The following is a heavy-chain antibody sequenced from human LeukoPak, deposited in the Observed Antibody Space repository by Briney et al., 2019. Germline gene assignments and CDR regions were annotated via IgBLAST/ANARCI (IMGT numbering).Heavy chain of an antibody. Sequence: GGSLRLSCAASGFIFSGYAMTWVRQAPGKGLEWVSGLSAGGGTTYYADSVKGRFTISRDNSKNTLYLQMNSLRAEDTAVYYCVKTRGSLAVRWGQGTLVTVSS. J-gene: IGHJ4*02. CDR1: GFIFSGYA. CDR3: VKTRGSLAVR. V-gene: IGHV3-23*01. CDR2: LSAGGGTT.